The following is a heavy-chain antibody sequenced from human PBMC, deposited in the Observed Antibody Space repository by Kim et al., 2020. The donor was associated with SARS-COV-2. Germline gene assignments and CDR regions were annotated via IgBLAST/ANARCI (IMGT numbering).Heavy chain of an antibody. V-gene: IGHV3-43*01. CDR3: AKEGELTVDSSMVTAPFFDF. CDR2: ISWDGATT. CDR1: GFAFGDFT. J-gene: IGHJ4*02. D-gene: IGHD5-18*01. Sequence: GGSLRLSCTSSGFAFGDFTMHWVRQAPGQGLQWVSLISWDGATTEYADSVRGRFTASRDNSKNSLDLQLNSLKTEDTGFYFCAKEGELTVDSSMVTAPFFDFRGQGTLVIVSS.